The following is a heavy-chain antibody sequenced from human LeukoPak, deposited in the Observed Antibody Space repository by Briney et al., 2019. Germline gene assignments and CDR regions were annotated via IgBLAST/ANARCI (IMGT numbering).Heavy chain of an antibody. D-gene: IGHD3-3*01. CDR2: IPYDGSNK. J-gene: IGHJ4*02. Sequence: PGGSLRLSCAASGFTFSSYGMHWVRQAPGKGLEWVAVIPYDGSNKYYADSVKGRFTISRDNSKNTLYLQMNSLRAEDTAVYYCAKDPLKASYYDFWSGYYTGFDYWAREPWSPSPQ. CDR1: GFTFSSYG. V-gene: IGHV3-30*18. CDR3: AKDPLKASYYDFWSGYYTGFDY.